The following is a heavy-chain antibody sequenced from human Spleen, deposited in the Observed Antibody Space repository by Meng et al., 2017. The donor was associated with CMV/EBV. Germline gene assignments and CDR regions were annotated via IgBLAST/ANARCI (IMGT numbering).Heavy chain of an antibody. D-gene: IGHD3-10*01. CDR1: YTFPSYA. CDR2: INTNTGNP. J-gene: IGHJ4*02. CDR3: ARDRDVLLWFGEFRIFDY. V-gene: IGHV7-4-1*02. Sequence: YTFPSYAMNWVRQDPGQGLEWMGWINTNTGNPTYAQGFTGRFVFSLDTSVSAAYLQISSLKAEDTAVYYCARDRDVLLWFGEFRIFDYWGQGTLVTVSS.